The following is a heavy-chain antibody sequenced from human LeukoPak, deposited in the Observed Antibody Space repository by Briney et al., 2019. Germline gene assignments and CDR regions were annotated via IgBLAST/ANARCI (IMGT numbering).Heavy chain of an antibody. CDR1: GFTFSSYA. J-gene: IGHJ4*02. Sequence: GGSLRLSCAASGFTFSSYAMSWVRQAPGKGLEWVSAISGSGGSTYYADSVKGRFTISRDNSKNTLYLQMNSLRAEDTAVYYCAKDPHSTIFGVAPADYWGQGTLVTVSS. D-gene: IGHD3-3*01. V-gene: IGHV3-23*01. CDR3: AKDPHSTIFGVAPADY. CDR2: ISGSGGST.